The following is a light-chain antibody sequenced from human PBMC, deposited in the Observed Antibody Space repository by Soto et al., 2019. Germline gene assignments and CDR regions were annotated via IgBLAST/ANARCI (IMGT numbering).Light chain of an antibody. J-gene: IGKJ5*01. Sequence: DIQMTQAPSSLSASVGDRVTITCRASQSISDNLNCYQQKPGQAPTLLIYLASNLHSGGPSRFTGSGSGTLFTLTISSLQPEDFATDYCQQNYNSLLITCGQGTLLDIK. CDR3: QQNYNSLLIT. V-gene: IGKV1-39*01. CDR2: LAS. CDR1: QSISDN.